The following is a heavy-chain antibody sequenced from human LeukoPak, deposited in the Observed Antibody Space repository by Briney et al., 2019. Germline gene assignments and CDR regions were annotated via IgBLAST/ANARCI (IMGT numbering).Heavy chain of an antibody. CDR3: AREPYYYDSSGYYYYYFDY. CDR2: IYYSGST. J-gene: IGHJ4*02. Sequence: SETLSLTCTVSGGSISSYYWSWIRQPPGKGLEWIGYIYYSGSTNYNPSLKSRVTISVDTSKNQFSLKLSSVTAADTAVYYCAREPYYYDSSGYYYYYFDYWGQGTLVTVSS. V-gene: IGHV4-59*01. CDR1: GGSISSYY. D-gene: IGHD3-22*01.